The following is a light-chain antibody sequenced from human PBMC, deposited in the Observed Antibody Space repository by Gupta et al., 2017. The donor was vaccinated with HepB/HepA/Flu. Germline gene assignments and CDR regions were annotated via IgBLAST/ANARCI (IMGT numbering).Light chain of an antibody. CDR3: ESSNANIPGRI. CDR1: SSTIGSNS. CDR2: SNN. V-gene: IGLV1-44*01. J-gene: IGLJ2*01. Sequence: QGVLTQPPAASGTPGQRVTISCSGSSSTIGSNSSSWYQQLPGTDPKLLISSNNKRPSGVPDRFSGSKSGTSASLANTGLQSGEGADDYWESSNANIPGRIFGGGTKLTV.